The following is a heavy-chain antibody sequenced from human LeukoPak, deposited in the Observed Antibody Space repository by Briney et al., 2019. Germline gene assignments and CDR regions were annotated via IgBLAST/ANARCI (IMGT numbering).Heavy chain of an antibody. J-gene: IGHJ6*02. CDR3: ARDLRLEYGMDV. D-gene: IGHD1-1*01. CDR2: ISSSSSYI. CDR1: GFTFSSYS. V-gene: IGHV3-21*01. Sequence: PGGSLRLSCAASGFTFSSYSMNWVRQAPGKGLEWVSSISSSSSYIYYADSVKGRFTISRDNAKNLLYLQMNSLRAEDTAVYYCARDLRLEYGMDVWGQGTTVTVSS.